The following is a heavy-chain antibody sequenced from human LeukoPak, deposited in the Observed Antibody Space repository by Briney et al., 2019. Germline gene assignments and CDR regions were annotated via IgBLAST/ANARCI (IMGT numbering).Heavy chain of an antibody. CDR3: ARDLASNWFDP. CDR2: VYMSGRT. Sequence: SETLSLTCTDSGDSLSRYYWNWIRQPVGRGLEWIGRVYMSGRTYFNPSLKSRVTMSVDTSKNQFSLNLTSVTAADTAVYYCARDLASNWFDPWGQGILVTVSS. CDR1: GDSLSRYY. V-gene: IGHV4-4*07. J-gene: IGHJ5*02.